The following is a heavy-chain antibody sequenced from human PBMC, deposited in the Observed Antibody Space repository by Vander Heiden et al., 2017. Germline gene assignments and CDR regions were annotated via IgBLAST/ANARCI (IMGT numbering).Heavy chain of an antibody. CDR1: GFTVSSNY. J-gene: IGHJ4*02. D-gene: IGHD5-12*01. CDR3: ARGVYDWKQLKTDDY. CDR2: IYSGGST. V-gene: IGHV3-53*01. Sequence: EVQLVESGGGLIQPGGSLRLSCAASGFTVSSNYMSWVRQAPGKGLEWVSVIYSGGSTYYADSVKGRFTISRDNSKNTLYLQMNSLRAEDTAVYYCARGVYDWKQLKTDDYWGQGTLVTVSS.